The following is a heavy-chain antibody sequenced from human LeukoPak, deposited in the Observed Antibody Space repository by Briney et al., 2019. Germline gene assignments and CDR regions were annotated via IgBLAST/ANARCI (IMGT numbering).Heavy chain of an antibody. Sequence: GESLKISCKGSGYSFTSYWIGWVRQMPGKGLEWMGIIYPGDSDTRYSPSFQGQVTISADKSISTAYLQWSSLKASDTAMYYCVRQDGSGSYKNWFDPWGQGTLVTVSS. CDR3: VRQDGSGSYKNWFDP. D-gene: IGHD3-10*01. J-gene: IGHJ5*02. CDR2: IYPGDSDT. CDR1: GYSFTSYW. V-gene: IGHV5-51*01.